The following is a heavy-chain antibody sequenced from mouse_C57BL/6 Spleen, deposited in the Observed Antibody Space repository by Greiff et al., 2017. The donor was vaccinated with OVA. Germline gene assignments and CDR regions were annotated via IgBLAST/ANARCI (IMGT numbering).Heavy chain of an antibody. CDR2: FYPGSGSI. Sequence: VKLMESGAELVKPGASVKLSCKASGYTFTEYTIHWVKQRSGQGLEWIGWFYPGSGSIKYNEKFKDKATLTADKSSSTVYMELSRLTSEDSAVYFCARHEDTTDYFDYWGQGTTLTVSS. CDR3: ARHEDTTDYFDY. V-gene: IGHV1-62-2*01. CDR1: GYTFTEYT. D-gene: IGHD1-1*01. J-gene: IGHJ2*01.